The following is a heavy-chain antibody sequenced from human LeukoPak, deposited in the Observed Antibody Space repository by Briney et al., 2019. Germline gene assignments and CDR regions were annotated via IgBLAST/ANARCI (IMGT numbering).Heavy chain of an antibody. CDR1: GFTFSNYR. Sequence: GGSLRLSCAASGFTFSNYRMNWVRQAPGKGLEWVSYISSSGSTIYYADSVKGRFTISRDNAKNSLYLQMNSLRAEDTAVYYCASRDDSSGYYFAFDIWGQGTMVTVSS. V-gene: IGHV3-48*04. CDR3: ASRDDSSGYYFAFDI. CDR2: ISSSGSTI. J-gene: IGHJ3*02. D-gene: IGHD3-22*01.